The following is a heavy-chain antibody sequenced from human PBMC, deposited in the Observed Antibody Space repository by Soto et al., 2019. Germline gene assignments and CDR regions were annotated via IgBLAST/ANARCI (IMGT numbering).Heavy chain of an antibody. D-gene: IGHD2-8*01. Sequence: LRLSCAASGLTFSSFAMHWVRQAPGKGLEWVAVTSYDGSNKYYADSVKGRFTISRDISKSTLYLQMISLRAEDTAVYFCARAPPGYCTKGVCYFFDYWGQGTLVTVSS. CDR1: GLTFSSFA. V-gene: IGHV3-30-3*01. CDR2: TSYDGSNK. CDR3: ARAPPGYCTKGVCYFFDY. J-gene: IGHJ4*02.